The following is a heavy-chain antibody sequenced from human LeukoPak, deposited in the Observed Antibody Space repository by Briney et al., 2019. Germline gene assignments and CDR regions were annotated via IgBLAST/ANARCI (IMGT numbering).Heavy chain of an antibody. D-gene: IGHD2-2*01. V-gene: IGHV1-69*01. CDR3: ARVGYCSSTSCHYFDY. CDR2: IIPIFGTA. J-gene: IGHJ4*02. CDR1: GGTFSSYA. Sequence: SVNVSCKASGGTFSSYAISWVRQAPGQGLEWMGGIIPIFGTANYAQKFQGRVTITADESTSTAYMELSSLRSEDTAVYYCARVGYCSSTSCHYFDYWGQGTLVTVSS.